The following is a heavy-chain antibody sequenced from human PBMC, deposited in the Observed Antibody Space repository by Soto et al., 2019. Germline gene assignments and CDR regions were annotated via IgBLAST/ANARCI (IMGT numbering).Heavy chain of an antibody. CDR3: ARVSPPPMTTVTIFDY. D-gene: IGHD4-17*01. J-gene: IGHJ4*02. V-gene: IGHV4-59*06. Sequence: SETLSLTCTVSGASISSYYWSWVRQSPGKGLEWIGYIYYSGSTCYNPSLKSRVTISVDTSKNQFSLKLSSVTAADTAVYYCARVSPPPMTTVTIFDYWGQGTLVTVSS. CDR2: IYYSGST. CDR1: GASISSYY.